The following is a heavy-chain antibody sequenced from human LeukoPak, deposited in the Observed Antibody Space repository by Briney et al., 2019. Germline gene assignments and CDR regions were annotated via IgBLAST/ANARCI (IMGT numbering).Heavy chain of an antibody. Sequence: GGSLRLSCAASGFTFSSYSMNWVRQAPGKGLEWVSSISSSSSYIYYADSVKGRFTISRDNAKNSLYLQMNSLRAEDTAVYYCATRLPIVVVPAAIPEYFQHWGQGTLVTVSS. D-gene: IGHD2-2*02. CDR3: ATRLPIVVVPAAIPEYFQH. V-gene: IGHV3-21*01. CDR1: GFTFSSYS. J-gene: IGHJ1*01. CDR2: ISSSSSYI.